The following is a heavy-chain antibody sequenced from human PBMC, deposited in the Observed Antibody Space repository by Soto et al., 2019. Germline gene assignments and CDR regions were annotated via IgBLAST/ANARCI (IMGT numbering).Heavy chain of an antibody. D-gene: IGHD6-13*01. CDR1: GYTFTSYA. V-gene: IGHV1-3*01. CDR2: INAGNGNT. CDR3: ARSIAAAGRAGKDY. J-gene: IGHJ4*02. Sequence: VASVKVSCKASGYTFTSYAMHWVRQAPGQMVEWMGWINAGNGNTKYSQKFQGRVTITRDTSASTAYMELSSLRSEDTAVYYCARSIAAAGRAGKDYWGQGTLVTVSS.